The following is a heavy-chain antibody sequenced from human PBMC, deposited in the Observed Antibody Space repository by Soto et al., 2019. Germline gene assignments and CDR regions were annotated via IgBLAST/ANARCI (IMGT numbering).Heavy chain of an antibody. CDR1: GFTFSSYA. V-gene: IGHV3-7*03. Sequence: PGGSLRLSCAASGFTFSSYAMSWVRQAPGKGLEWVANINRDGSANFYVDSVKGRFTISRDNAKNSLSLQMNSLRAEDTAVYHCARDIQGGAFDYWGQGTLVTVSS. CDR2: INRDGSAN. CDR3: ARDIQGGAFDY. J-gene: IGHJ4*02. D-gene: IGHD1-26*01.